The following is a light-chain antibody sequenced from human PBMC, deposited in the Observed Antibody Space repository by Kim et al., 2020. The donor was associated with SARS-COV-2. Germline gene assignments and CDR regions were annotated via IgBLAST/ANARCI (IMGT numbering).Light chain of an antibody. J-gene: IGLJ1*01. CDR3: SSYTTTTTLV. CDR2: DVT. Sequence: QSALTQPASVSGSAGQSITISCTGTSSDVGSTNYVSWYQQHPGKAPKLMIYDVTTRPSGVSNRFYGYKSGNTASLTIAGLQAKNEADYYCSSYTTTTTLVFGTGTKVTVL. CDR1: SSDVGSTNY. V-gene: IGLV2-14*03.